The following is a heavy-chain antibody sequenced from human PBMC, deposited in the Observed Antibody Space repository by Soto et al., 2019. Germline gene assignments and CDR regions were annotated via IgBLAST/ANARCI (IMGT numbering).Heavy chain of an antibody. V-gene: IGHV4-4*02. J-gene: IGHJ4*02. D-gene: IGHD1-1*01. Sequence: QVQLQESGPGLVKPSGTLSLTCAVSGGSISTSNWWSWVRQPPGKGLEWIGEVYHSGSTNYNPSFKSRVAMSVDKSKTQFSPKLTSVTAADTALYHCASTSTSGTRFDYWGQGSLVTVSA. CDR1: GGSISTSNW. CDR3: ASTSTSGTRFDY. CDR2: VYHSGST.